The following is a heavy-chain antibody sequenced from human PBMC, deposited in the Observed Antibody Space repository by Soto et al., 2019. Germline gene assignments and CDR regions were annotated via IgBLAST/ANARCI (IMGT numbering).Heavy chain of an antibody. Sequence: QVQLVQSGAEVKKPGSSVKVSCKASGGTFSSYAISWVRQAPGQGLEWMGGIIPIFGTANYAQKFQGSVTITADESTRTAYMELSSLRSEDTAVYYCARGSSGWHDEGLVYWGQGTLVTVSS. J-gene: IGHJ4*02. CDR3: ARGSSGWHDEGLVY. V-gene: IGHV1-69*01. CDR2: IIPIFGTA. D-gene: IGHD6-19*01. CDR1: GGTFSSYA.